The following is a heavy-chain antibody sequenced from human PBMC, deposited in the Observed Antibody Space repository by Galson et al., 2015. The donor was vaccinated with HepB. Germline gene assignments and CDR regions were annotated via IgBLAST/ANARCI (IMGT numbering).Heavy chain of an antibody. CDR2: INPSGGST. CDR1: GYTFTSYY. CDR3: ARDRSSGVVPAAIMIWDY. Sequence: SVKVSCKASGYTFTSYYMHWVRQAPGQGLEWMGIINPSGGSTSYAQKFQGRVTMTRDTSTSTVYMELSSLRSEDTAVYYCARDRSSGVVPAAIMIWDYWGQGTLVTVSS. V-gene: IGHV1-46*01. J-gene: IGHJ4*02. D-gene: IGHD2-2*01.